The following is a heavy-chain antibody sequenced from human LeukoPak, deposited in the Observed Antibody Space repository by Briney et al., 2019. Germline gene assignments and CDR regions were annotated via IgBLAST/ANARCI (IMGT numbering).Heavy chain of an antibody. V-gene: IGHV3-33*03. CDR3: ARGYNYGSHFEY. CDR1: GFTFSSYG. D-gene: IGHD1-1*01. J-gene: IGHJ4*02. Sequence: GGSLRLSCAASGFTFSSYGMHWVRQAPGKGLEWVAVIWYDGSNKYYADSVKGRFSISRDNAKNSLYLEMNSLRAEDTAVYYCARGYNYGSHFEYWGQGTLVTVSS. CDR2: IWYDGSNK.